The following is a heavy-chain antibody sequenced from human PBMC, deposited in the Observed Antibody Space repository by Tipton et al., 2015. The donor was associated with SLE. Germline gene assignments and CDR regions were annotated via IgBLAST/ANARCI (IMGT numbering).Heavy chain of an antibody. J-gene: IGHJ4*02. CDR1: GGSISSYY. Sequence: TLSLTCTVSGGSISSYYWSWIRQPPGKGLEWIGYIYYSGSSGSTTYNPSLKSRVNISVDTSKNQFSLKLSSVTAADTVVYYCAGVAPYYYDSSGRFDYWGQGTLVTVSS. D-gene: IGHD3-22*01. V-gene: IGHV4-59*01. CDR2: IYYSGSSGST. CDR3: AGVAPYYYDSSGRFDY.